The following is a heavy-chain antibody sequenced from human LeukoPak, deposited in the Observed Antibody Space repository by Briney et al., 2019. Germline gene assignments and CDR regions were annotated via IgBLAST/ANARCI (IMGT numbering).Heavy chain of an antibody. CDR3: ARRGIAVAGVAEGLSTSDF. CDR2: INHSGST. D-gene: IGHD6-19*01. CDR1: GGSFSGYY. Sequence: SETLSLTCAVYGGSFSGYYWSWFRRPPGKGPEWIGEINHSGSTNYNPSLKSRVTISVDTSKNHFSLNLTSVTAADTAVYYCARRGIAVAGVAEGLSTSDFWGQGTVVTVSS. J-gene: IGHJ4*02. V-gene: IGHV4-34*01.